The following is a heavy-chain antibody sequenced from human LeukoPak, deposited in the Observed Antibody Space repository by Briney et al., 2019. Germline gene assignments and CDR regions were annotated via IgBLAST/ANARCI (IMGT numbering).Heavy chain of an antibody. V-gene: IGHV3-30*04. D-gene: IGHD6-6*01. Sequence: PGGSLRLSCAASGFTFSSYSMHWVRQAPGKGLEWVAVISYDGSKEHYADPVKGRFSISRDNSKNTLYLQMSSLRTEDTAVYYCARGGSSSFLYYFDYWGQGTLVTVSS. CDR2: ISYDGSKE. CDR3: ARGGSSSFLYYFDY. CDR1: GFTFSSYS. J-gene: IGHJ4*02.